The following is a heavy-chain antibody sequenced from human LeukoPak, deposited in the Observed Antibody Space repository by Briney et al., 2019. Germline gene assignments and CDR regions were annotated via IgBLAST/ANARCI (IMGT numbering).Heavy chain of an antibody. CDR1: GGTLSSYA. CDR3: ATTAAGTRGGYYYYYMDV. CDR2: IIPIFGTA. J-gene: IGHJ6*03. D-gene: IGHD6-13*01. V-gene: IGHV1-69*06. Sequence: SVKVSCKASGGTLSSYAISWVRQAPGQGLEWMGGIIPIFGTANYAQKFQGRVTITADKSTSTAYMELSSLRSEDTAVYYCATTAAGTRGGYYYYYMDVWGKGTTVTVSS.